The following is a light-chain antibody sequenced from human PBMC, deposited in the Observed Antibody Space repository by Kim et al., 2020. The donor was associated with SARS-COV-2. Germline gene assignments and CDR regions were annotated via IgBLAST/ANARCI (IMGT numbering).Light chain of an antibody. CDR1: RTDVGSYNS. CDR2: EVN. V-gene: IGLV2-8*01. Sequence: GQSVTISCTGTRTDVGSYNSVSWYQRHPGEAPKLIIYEVNKRPSGVPHRFSGSKSGNTASLTVSGLQAEDEAHYYCSSYAGRNIVVFGGGTQLTVL. CDR3: SSYAGRNIVV. J-gene: IGLJ2*01.